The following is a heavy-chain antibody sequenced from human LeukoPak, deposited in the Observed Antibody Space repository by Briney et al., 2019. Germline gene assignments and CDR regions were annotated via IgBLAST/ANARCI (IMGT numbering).Heavy chain of an antibody. CDR2: INPNSGGT. CDR1: GYTFTGYY. Sequence: ASVKVSCKASGYTFTGYYMHWVRQAPGQGLEWMGRINPNSGGTNYAQKFQGRVTMTRDTSISTAYMELSRLRSEDTAVYYCAGARRGYSYGFDYWGQGTLVTVSS. V-gene: IGHV1-2*06. J-gene: IGHJ4*02. CDR3: AGARRGYSYGFDY. D-gene: IGHD5-18*01.